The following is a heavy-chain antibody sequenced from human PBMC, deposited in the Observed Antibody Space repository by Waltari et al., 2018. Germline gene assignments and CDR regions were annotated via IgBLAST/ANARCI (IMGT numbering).Heavy chain of an antibody. V-gene: IGHV3-66*02. CDR2: IYSGGST. Sequence: EVQLVESGGGLVQPGGSLRLSCAASGFTVSSNYMSWVRQAPGKGLEWVSVIYSGGSTYYADSVKGRFTISRDKSKNTLYLQMNSLRAEDTAVYYCARVRLSSWYDIDYWGQGTLVTVSS. CDR1: GFTVSSNY. D-gene: IGHD6-13*01. CDR3: ARVRLSSWYDIDY. J-gene: IGHJ4*02.